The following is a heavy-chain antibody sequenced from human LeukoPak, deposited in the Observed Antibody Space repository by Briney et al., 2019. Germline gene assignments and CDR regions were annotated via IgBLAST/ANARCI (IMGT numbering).Heavy chain of an antibody. V-gene: IGHV4-39*01. CDR2: IYYSGNT. D-gene: IGHD3-22*01. CDR1: GGSISSSSYY. Sequence: SETLSLTCSVSGGSISSSSYYWGWIRQTPGKGLEWIGSIYYSGNTYHNPSLKSRVTISVDTSKNQFSLKLSSVTAADTAVYYCARLLLGVIEEEAFDIWGQGTMVTVSS. J-gene: IGHJ3*02. CDR3: ARLLLGVIEEEAFDI.